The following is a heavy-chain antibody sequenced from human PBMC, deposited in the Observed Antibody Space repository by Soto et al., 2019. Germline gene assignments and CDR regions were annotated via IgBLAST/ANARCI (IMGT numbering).Heavy chain of an antibody. CDR3: ARIREHSNGWPPDAFDI. V-gene: IGHV3-21*01. J-gene: IGHJ3*02. Sequence: GGSLRLSCAASGFTFSIYSMNWVRQAPGKGLEWVSSISTSSSYIYYADSVRGRFTISRDNAKNSLSLQMNSLRAEDTAVYYCARIREHSNGWPPDAFDICGQRTIVIVSS. CDR2: ISTSSSYI. D-gene: IGHD6-19*01. CDR1: GFTFSIYS.